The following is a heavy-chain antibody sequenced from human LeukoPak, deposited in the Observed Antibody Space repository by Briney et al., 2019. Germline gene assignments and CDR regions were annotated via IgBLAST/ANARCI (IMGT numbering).Heavy chain of an antibody. CDR1: GGSFSGYY. J-gene: IGHJ5*02. D-gene: IGHD2-2*02. V-gene: IGHV4-34*01. CDR3: ARGCSSTSCYNNWFDP. CDR2: INHSGST. Sequence: SETLSLTCAVYGGSFSGYYWSWIRQPPGKGLEWIGEINHSGSTNYNPSLKSRVTISVDTSKNQFSLKLSSVTAADTAVYYCARGCSSTSCYNNWFDPWGQGTLVTVSS.